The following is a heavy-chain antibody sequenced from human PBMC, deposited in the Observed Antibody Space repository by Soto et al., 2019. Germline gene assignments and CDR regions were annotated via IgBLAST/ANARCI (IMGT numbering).Heavy chain of an antibody. CDR1: GYTFSSYH. J-gene: IGHJ4*02. V-gene: IGHV1-18*01. Sequence: QIQLVQSGAEVKKPGASVKVSCKASGYTFSSYHITWVRQAPGQGLEWMGWIRAYNGNTNYAQNLQGRVTMTTDPSTSTAYMELRSLRSDDTAVYYCASDLPPVDYWGQGTLVTVSS. CDR3: ASDLPPVDY. CDR2: IRAYNGNT.